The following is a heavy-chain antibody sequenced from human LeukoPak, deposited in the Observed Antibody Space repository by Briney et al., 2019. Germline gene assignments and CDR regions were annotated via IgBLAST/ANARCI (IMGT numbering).Heavy chain of an antibody. J-gene: IGHJ4*02. Sequence: GASVKVSCKASGYTFTSYAMHWVRQAPGQRLEWMGWINAGNGNTKYSQKFQGRVTITRDTSASTAYMELSSLRSEDTAVYYCARVKFWSGYELFDYWGQGTLDTVSS. CDR2: INAGNGNT. D-gene: IGHD3-3*01. V-gene: IGHV1-3*01. CDR3: ARVKFWSGYELFDY. CDR1: GYTFTSYA.